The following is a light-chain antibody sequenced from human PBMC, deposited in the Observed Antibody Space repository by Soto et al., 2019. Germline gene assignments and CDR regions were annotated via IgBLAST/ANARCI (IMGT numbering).Light chain of an antibody. V-gene: IGKV1-12*01. J-gene: IGKJ2*01. CDR3: EQAHTFPYT. CDR2: SAS. CDR1: QGISTW. Sequence: DIQVTQSPSSVSASVGDRVTLTCRASQGISTWLAWYQQKPGKAPTLLIYSASILQSGVPSRFSGSGSGTQFTLTISSLQPEDFATYFCEQAHTFPYTFGQGTKVDIK.